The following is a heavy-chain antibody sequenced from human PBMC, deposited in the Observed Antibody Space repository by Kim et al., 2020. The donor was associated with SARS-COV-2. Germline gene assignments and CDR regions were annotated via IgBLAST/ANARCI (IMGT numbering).Heavy chain of an antibody. CDR1: GFTFSDYY. Sequence: GGSLRLSCAASGFTFSDYYMSWIRQAPGKGLEWVSYISSSSSYTNYADSVKGRFTISRDNAKNSLYLQMNSLRAEDTAVYYCARERGDSSSWYENWFDPWGQGTLVTVSS. CDR2: ISSSSSYT. D-gene: IGHD6-13*01. J-gene: IGHJ5*02. CDR3: ARERGDSSSWYENWFDP. V-gene: IGHV3-11*05.